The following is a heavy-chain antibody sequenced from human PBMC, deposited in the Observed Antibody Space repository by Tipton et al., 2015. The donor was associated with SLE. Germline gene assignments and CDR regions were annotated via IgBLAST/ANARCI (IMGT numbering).Heavy chain of an antibody. Sequence: TLSLTCTVSGGSISSSSYYWGWIRQPPGKGLEWIGSIYYSGSTYYNPSLKSRVAISVDTSKNLFSLKLRSVTAADTAVLYCAIQNWGDGGRDAFDIWGQGTMVTVSS. J-gene: IGHJ3*02. CDR1: GGSISSSSYY. CDR3: AIQNWGDGGRDAFDI. CDR2: IYYSGST. V-gene: IGHV4-39*01. D-gene: IGHD7-27*01.